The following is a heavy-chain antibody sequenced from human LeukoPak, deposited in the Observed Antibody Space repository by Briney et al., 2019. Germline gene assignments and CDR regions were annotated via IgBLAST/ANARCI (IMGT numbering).Heavy chain of an antibody. V-gene: IGHV1-2*02. CDR1: GYTFTGYY. Sequence: ASVKVSCKASGYTFTGYYMHWVRQAPGQGLEWMGWINPNSGGTNYAQKFQGRVTMTRDTSISTAYMELSRLRSDDTAVYYCARGGLRQLVITYYFDYWGQGTLVTVSS. CDR2: INPNSGGT. J-gene: IGHJ4*02. D-gene: IGHD5-12*01. CDR3: ARGGLRQLVITYYFDY.